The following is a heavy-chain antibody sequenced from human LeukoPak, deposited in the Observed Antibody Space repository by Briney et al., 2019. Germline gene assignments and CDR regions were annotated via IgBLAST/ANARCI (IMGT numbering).Heavy chain of an antibody. CDR2: ISTSGSTT. Sequence: GGSLRLSCAASGFTFSDDEINWVRQAPGKGLEWVSCISTSGSTTYYADSVKGRFTISRDNAKNSLFLQMNTLTAEDTAVYYCARGALHVFDYWGQGTPVTVSS. V-gene: IGHV3-48*03. J-gene: IGHJ4*02. D-gene: IGHD3-10*02. CDR1: GFTFSDDE. CDR3: ARGALHVFDY.